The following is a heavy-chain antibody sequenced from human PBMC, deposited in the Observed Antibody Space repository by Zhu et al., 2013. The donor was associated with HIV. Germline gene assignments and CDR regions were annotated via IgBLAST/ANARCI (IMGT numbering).Heavy chain of an antibody. D-gene: IGHD3-9*01. J-gene: IGHJ4*02. CDR3: ASSQIRDSDILTGYYSERYYFDY. V-gene: IGHV1-2*02. CDR1: GYGFTAYY. Sequence: GAEVKRPGASVTVSCRPSGYGFTAYYIHWVRQAPGKGIEWMGWINPKNGGTKMAQTFQGRVIMTRDTSVNTVYMELRSLTSDDTAVYYCASSQIRDSDILTGYYSERYYFDYWGQGTLVTVSS. CDR2: INPKNGGT.